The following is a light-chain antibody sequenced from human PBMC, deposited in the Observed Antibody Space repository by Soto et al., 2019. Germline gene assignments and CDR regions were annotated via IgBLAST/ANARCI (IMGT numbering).Light chain of an antibody. CDR2: AAS. CDR1: QSVNSNY. V-gene: IGKV3-20*01. CDR3: QQYGTSPYT. Sequence: EIVLTRSRGTLSLSPGERATLSCRASQSVNSNYLGWYQKKPAQAPRLLIYAASSRATGVPDRFSGSGSGTDFTLTISRMEPEDFAVYYCQQYGTSPYTFGQGTKVDIK. J-gene: IGKJ2*01.